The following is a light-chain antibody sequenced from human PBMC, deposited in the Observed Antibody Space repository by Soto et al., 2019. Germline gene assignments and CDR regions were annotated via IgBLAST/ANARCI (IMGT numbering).Light chain of an antibody. CDR2: GAS. CDR1: QSVSSNY. V-gene: IGKV3-20*01. J-gene: IGKJ1*01. CDR3: QQFGRSPPSWT. Sequence: ETVLTQSPGTLSLSPGERATLSCRASQSVSSNYLAWYQQKPGQAPRLLIYGASTRATVIPDRFSGSGSGTDLTLTISRLEPEDFAVYYCQQFGRSPPSWTFGQGTKVEIK.